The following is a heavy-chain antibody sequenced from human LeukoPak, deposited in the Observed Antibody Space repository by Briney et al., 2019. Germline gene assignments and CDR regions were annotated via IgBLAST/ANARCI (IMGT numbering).Heavy chain of an antibody. CDR1: GFTFSSYW. D-gene: IGHD3-10*01. V-gene: IGHV3-7*01. CDR2: IKQDGSEK. Sequence: GGSLRLSCAASGFTFSSYWMTWVRQAPGKGLEWVASIKQDGSEKYYMDSVKGRFTISRGNAKNSLYLQMNSLRNEDTAVYYCARTPTGREDYWGQGTLVTVSS. J-gene: IGHJ4*02. CDR3: ARTPTGREDY.